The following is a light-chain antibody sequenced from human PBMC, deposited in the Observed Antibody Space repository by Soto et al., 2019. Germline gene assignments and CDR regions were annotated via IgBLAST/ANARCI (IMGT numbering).Light chain of an antibody. J-gene: IGKJ1*01. Sequence: EIVLTQSPGTLSLSPGERATLSCRASQSVSSSYLAWYQQKPGQAPRLLIYGASSRATGIPDRFSGSGSGTDFTLTISRLEPEDFAVYYCQLPMTFVQGTKV. V-gene: IGKV3-20*01. CDR2: GAS. CDR3: QLPMT. CDR1: QSVSSSY.